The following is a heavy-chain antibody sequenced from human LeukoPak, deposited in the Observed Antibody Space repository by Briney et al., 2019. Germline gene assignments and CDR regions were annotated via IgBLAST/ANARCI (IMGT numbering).Heavy chain of an antibody. D-gene: IGHD5-12*01. V-gene: IGHV3-48*04. CDR1: GFTFSSYG. CDR2: ISSSGSTI. CDR3: ARASQGGGYSGYDFYYYYYMDV. Sequence: GGSLRLSCAASGFTFSSYGMSWVRQAPGKGLEWVSYISSSGSTIYYADSVKGRFTISRDNAKNSLYLQMNSLRAEDTAVYYCARASQGGGYSGYDFYYYYYMDVWGKGTTVTISS. J-gene: IGHJ6*03.